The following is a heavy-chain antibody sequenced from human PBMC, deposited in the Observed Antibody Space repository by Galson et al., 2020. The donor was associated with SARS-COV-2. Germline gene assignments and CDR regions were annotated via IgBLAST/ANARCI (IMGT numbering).Heavy chain of an antibody. Sequence: SETLSLTCTVSGYSISSGYFWGWIRQPPGQGLEWMGSIYHSGSTYYNPSLKSRVTISVDTSKNQFSLKLSSVTAADTAVYYCATYSVVVVAPTPLRADYWGQGTLVTVSS. D-gene: IGHD2-15*01. CDR3: ATYSVVVVAPTPLRADY. CDR1: GYSISSGYF. J-gene: IGHJ4*02. V-gene: IGHV4-38-2*02. CDR2: IYHSGST.